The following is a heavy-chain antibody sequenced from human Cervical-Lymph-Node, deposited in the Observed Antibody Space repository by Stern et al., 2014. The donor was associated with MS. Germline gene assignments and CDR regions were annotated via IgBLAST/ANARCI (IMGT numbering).Heavy chain of an antibody. Sequence: QVQLVQSGAEVKKPGSSVKVSCQASGGTFNVYAINWLRQAPGQGLEWMGGIIPIFGTANYAQQLQGRVPITADESPRTSAMQLSSLRSNDTAVYYCARDGRHRGNYGLDVWGQGTTVIVSS. V-gene: IGHV1-69*01. CDR1: GGTFNVYA. CDR2: IIPIFGTA. D-gene: IGHD2/OR15-2a*01. J-gene: IGHJ6*02. CDR3: ARDGRHRGNYGLDV.